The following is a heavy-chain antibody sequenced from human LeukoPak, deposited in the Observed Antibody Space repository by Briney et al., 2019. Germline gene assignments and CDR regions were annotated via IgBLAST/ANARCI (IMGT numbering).Heavy chain of an antibody. CDR2: ISGSGGST. CDR3: AKGEAAVAYRIKFDY. V-gene: IGHV3-23*01. J-gene: IGHJ4*02. D-gene: IGHD6-19*01. Sequence: GGSLRLSCAASGFTFSSYAMTWVRQAPGKGLEWVSAISGSGGSTYYADSVKGRFTISRDNSKNTLYLQMNSLRAEDTAVYYCAKGEAAVAYRIKFDYWGQGTLVTVSS. CDR1: GFTFSSYA.